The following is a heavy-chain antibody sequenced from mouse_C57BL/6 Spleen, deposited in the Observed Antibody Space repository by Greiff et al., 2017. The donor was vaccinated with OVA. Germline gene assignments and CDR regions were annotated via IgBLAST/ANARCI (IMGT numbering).Heavy chain of an antibody. CDR3: TIYYDYPYAMDY. CDR2: ISSGGDYI. CDR1: GFTFSSYA. D-gene: IGHD2-4*01. Sequence: DVMLVESGEGLVKPGGSLKLSCAASGFTFSSYAMSWVRQTPEKRLEWVAYISSGGDYIYYADTVKGRFTISRDNARNTLYLQMSSLKSEDTAMYYCTIYYDYPYAMDYWGQGTSVTVSS. V-gene: IGHV5-9-1*02. J-gene: IGHJ4*01.